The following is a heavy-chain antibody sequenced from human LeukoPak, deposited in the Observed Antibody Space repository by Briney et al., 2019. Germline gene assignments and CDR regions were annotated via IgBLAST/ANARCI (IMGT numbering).Heavy chain of an antibody. J-gene: IGHJ6*03. CDR3: ARHSLYRYNLNSALNLKYYFYYMDV. V-gene: IGHV1-69*10. D-gene: IGHD1-7*01. CDR1: GGTFSNYA. Sequence: ASVKVSCKASGGTFSNYAISWVRQAPGHGLEWMGGIIPILSTTNYAQKFQGRVRITADRSTSTAFMELTSLTSEDAAVYYCARHSLYRYNLNSALNLKYYFYYMDVWGKGTTVTISS. CDR2: IIPILSTT.